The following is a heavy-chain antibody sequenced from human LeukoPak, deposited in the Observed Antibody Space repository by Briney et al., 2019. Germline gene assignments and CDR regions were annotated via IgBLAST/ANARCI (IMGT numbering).Heavy chain of an antibody. J-gene: IGHJ3*02. Sequence: SETLSLTCTVSGGSISSYYWSWIRQPPGKGLEWIGSIYYSGSTYYNPSLKSRVTISVDTSKNQFSLKLSSVTAADTAVYYCARDFGLHIVVVTAYAFDIWGQGTMVTVSS. CDR2: IYYSGST. D-gene: IGHD2-21*02. CDR3: ARDFGLHIVVVTAYAFDI. V-gene: IGHV4-59*12. CDR1: GGSISSYY.